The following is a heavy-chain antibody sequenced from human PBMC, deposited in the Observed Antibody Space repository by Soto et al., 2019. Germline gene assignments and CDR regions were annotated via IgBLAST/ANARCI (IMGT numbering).Heavy chain of an antibody. CDR2: IDYSGCN. V-gene: IGHV4-31*03. Sequence: QVQLQESGPGLVKPSQTLSLTCTVSGCSITSGGYYWSWIRQHPGKGLEWIVYIDYSGCNYYHPSHKSRVTISVDTSKNQFSLKLSSVTAADTALYYCARSVFPWGQGPLVTVSS. J-gene: IGHJ5*02. CDR3: ARSVFP. CDR1: GCSITSGGYY.